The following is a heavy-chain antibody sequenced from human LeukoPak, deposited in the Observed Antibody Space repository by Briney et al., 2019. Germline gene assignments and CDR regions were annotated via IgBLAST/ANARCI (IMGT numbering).Heavy chain of an antibody. CDR2: ISGDSDTI. Sequence: PGGSLRLSCAASGFTFSDYYMSWIRQAPGKGLEWFSYISGDSDTIYYTDSVKGRFTISRDNAKKSLYLQMNSLRAEDTAMYYCARQRFGQYFDYWGQGTLVTVSS. V-gene: IGHV3-11*01. J-gene: IGHJ4*02. D-gene: IGHD3-10*01. CDR1: GFTFSDYY. CDR3: ARQRFGQYFDY.